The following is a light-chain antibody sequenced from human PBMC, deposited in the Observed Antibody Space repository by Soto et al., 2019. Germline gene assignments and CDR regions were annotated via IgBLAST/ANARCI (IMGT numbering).Light chain of an antibody. J-gene: IGKJ1*01. CDR3: QQYANWPKT. CDR2: DVS. V-gene: IGKV3-15*01. CDR1: QGVTTN. Sequence: EIVMTQSPDPLSVSPGERATLTCRSGQGVTTNFAWYQKKSGQSPRLIIYDVSIRATGVPARFSATRSETDCNLTISGLQSGDASVYFCQQYANWPKTLGQGTKVDIK.